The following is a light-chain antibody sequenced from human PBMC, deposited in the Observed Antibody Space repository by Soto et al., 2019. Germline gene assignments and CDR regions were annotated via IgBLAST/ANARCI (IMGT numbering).Light chain of an antibody. CDR1: SSDVGIYNY. J-gene: IGLJ1*01. CDR3: SSYTTSSTRV. V-gene: IGLV2-14*01. CDR2: EVT. Sequence: QSALTQPASVSGSPGQSIAISCTGSSSDVGIYNYVSWYQQHPGKVPELIIYEVTNRPSGVSNRFSGSKSGNTASLTISGLQAEDEADYYCSSYTTSSTRVFGTGTKLTVL.